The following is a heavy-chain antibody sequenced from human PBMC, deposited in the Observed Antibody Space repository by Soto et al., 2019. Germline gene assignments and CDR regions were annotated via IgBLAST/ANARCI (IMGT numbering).Heavy chain of an antibody. CDR2: IKSTKDGGAR. CDR3: VEGWNDF. D-gene: IGHD1-1*01. Sequence: EVQVVESGGDLVEPGGSLRLSCVTSGFMFSSAWMSWVRQAPGKGLEWVARIKSTKDGGARDYAAPVNGRFSISREYSKSTVYLQMNSLRVEDTALYYCVEGWNDFWGQGTLVTVSS. CDR1: GFMFSSAW. V-gene: IGHV3-15*01. J-gene: IGHJ4*02.